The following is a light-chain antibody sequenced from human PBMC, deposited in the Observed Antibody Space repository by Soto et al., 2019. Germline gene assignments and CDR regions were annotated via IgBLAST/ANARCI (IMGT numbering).Light chain of an antibody. CDR1: QSVSSIY. Sequence: EIVLTQSPGTLSLSPGERATLSCRASQSVSSIYLAWYQQKPGQAPRLIIYGASSRATGIPDRFSGSGSGTDFTLTISRLEPEDFAVYYCQQYGSSPPYTFGQGTKLEIK. V-gene: IGKV3-20*01. CDR3: QQYGSSPPYT. J-gene: IGKJ2*01. CDR2: GAS.